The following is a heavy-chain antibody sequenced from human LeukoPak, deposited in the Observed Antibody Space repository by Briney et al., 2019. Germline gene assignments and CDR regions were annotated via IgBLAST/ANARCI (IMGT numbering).Heavy chain of an antibody. J-gene: IGHJ4*02. CDR1: GGSISTFY. CDR2: MHTRGST. V-gene: IGHV4-4*07. Sequence: PSETLSLTCTVSGGSISTFYWGWIRQPAGKGLEWIGRMHTRGSTSYNPSLKSRVTISVDTSKNQFSLKLSSVTAADTAVYYCARTQRGSSPSDYWGQGTLVTVSS. D-gene: IGHD6-13*01. CDR3: ARTQRGSSPSDY.